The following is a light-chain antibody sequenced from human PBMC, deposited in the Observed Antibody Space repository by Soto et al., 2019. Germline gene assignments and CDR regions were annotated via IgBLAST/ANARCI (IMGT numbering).Light chain of an antibody. J-gene: IGKJ4*01. V-gene: IGKV1-5*03. CDR1: QSVSTW. CDR2: KAS. Sequence: DSQMAQSPSTLAASVRDRVTITCRASQSVSTWLAWYQQKPGKAPKLLIYKASILQSGVSSRFSGSGSGTDFTLTISSLQPDDFATYYCQQYDRYPVTFGGGTKVDIK. CDR3: QQYDRYPVT.